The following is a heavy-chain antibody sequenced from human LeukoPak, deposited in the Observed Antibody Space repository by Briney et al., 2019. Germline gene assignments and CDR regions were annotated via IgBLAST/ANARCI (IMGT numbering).Heavy chain of an antibody. D-gene: IGHD6-19*01. Sequence: ASVKVSCKASGYTFTAYYIHWVRQAPGQGLEWMGWINPNSGGTHYGQRFHDRVTMTRDTSISTVFLDLDSLSSGDTAMYYCAKALRTSYASGWDSVDYWGQGTLVTVSS. CDR1: GYTFTAYY. V-gene: IGHV1-2*02. J-gene: IGHJ4*02. CDR3: AKALRTSYASGWDSVDY. CDR2: INPNSGGT.